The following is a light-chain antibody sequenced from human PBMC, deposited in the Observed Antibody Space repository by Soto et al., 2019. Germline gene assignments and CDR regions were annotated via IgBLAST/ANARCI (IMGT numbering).Light chain of an antibody. V-gene: IGKV1-8*01. CDR3: QQYYSYPLS. CDR1: QGISSY. Sequence: AIRMTQSPSSFSASTGDRVTITCRASQGISSYLAWYQQKPGKAPKLLIYAASTLQSGVQSRFSGSGSGTDFTLTISCLQSEDFATYYCQQYYSYPLSFGQGTRLEIK. J-gene: IGKJ5*01. CDR2: AAS.